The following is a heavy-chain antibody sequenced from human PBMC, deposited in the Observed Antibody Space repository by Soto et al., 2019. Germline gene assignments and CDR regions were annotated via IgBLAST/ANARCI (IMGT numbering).Heavy chain of an antibody. V-gene: IGHV4-59*12. CDR1: GGSISSYY. CDR2: IYYRGST. J-gene: IGHJ4*02. CDR3: AREFCYEFDG. Sequence: SLTCTVSGGSISSYYWSWIRQPPGKGLEWIGYIYYRGSTKYNPSLKSRVTISVDVSKNQFSLKITSCTAADTAVYYCAREFCYEFDGWGQGTRVTVSS. D-gene: IGHD2-15*01.